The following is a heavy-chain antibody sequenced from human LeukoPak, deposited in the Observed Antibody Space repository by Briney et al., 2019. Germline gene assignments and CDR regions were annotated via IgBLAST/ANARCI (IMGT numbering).Heavy chain of an antibody. J-gene: IGHJ6*02. CDR2: MNSNVGNT. CDR1: GYTFTSYD. V-gene: IGHV1-8*01. D-gene: IGHD5-12*01. CDR3: ARARSGYHYYYGMDV. Sequence: ASVKVSCKASGYTFTSYDINWVRQATGQGLEWMGWMNSNVGNTGYGQKFQGRVTMTRNTSMRTAYMELSSLTSEDTAVYYCARARSGYHYYYGMDVWGQGTTVTVSS.